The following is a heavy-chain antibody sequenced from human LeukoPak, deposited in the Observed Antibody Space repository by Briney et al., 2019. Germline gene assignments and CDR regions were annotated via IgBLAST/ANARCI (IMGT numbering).Heavy chain of an antibody. D-gene: IGHD3-10*01. V-gene: IGHV3-30*02. CDR1: GFTFNSYD. Sequence: GGSLRLSCAASGFTFNSYDMHWVRQAPGKGLEWVAFIQFDGINTYYADSVKGRFTISRDNSKNTLYLQMNSLRAEDTAVYYCAKDVSGWGFDYWGQGTLVTVSS. CDR3: AKDVSGWGFDY. J-gene: IGHJ4*02. CDR2: IQFDGINT.